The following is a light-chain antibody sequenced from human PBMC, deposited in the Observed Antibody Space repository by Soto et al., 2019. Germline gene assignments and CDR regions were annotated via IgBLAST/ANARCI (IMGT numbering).Light chain of an antibody. CDR1: QSVSSSY. CDR3: KRFGSSRT. CDR2: VAS. Sequence: EIVLTQSPGTLSLSPGDRATLTCRASQSVSSSYLAWYRQKPGQAPRLLIYVASSRSTGIPDRCSVSVSGTDFTLTISILESEDFALYCCKRFGSSRTVGHGKKVEIK. J-gene: IGKJ1*01. V-gene: IGKV3-20*01.